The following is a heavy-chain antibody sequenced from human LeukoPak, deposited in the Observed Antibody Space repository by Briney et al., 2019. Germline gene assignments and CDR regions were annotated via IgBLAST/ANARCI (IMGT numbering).Heavy chain of an antibody. V-gene: IGHV4-39*07. CDR3: ARVGDSDDYVWGSYRYPLFDY. CDR1: GGSISSSSYY. D-gene: IGHD3-16*02. CDR2: IYYSGST. Sequence: SETLSLTCTVSGGSISSSSYYWGWIRRPPGKGLEWIGSIYYSGSTYYNPSLKSRVTISVDTSKNQFSLKLSSVTAADTAVYYCARVGDSDDYVWGSYRYPLFDYWGQGTLVTVSS. J-gene: IGHJ4*02.